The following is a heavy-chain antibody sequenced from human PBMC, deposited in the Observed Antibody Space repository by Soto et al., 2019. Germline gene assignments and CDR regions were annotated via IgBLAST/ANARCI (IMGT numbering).Heavy chain of an antibody. V-gene: IGHV3-21*06. J-gene: IGHJ4*02. CDR1: GFSFRSYY. D-gene: IGHD3-10*01. CDR2: ISPSSSFL. CDR3: ARVGTDYGSGSPYYSDY. Sequence: GGSLRLSCAASGFSFRSYYMNWVRQAPGRGLEWVSSISPSSSFLSYADSLKGRFTISRDNAKSSVNIKMNSLRAEDTAVYYCARVGTDYGSGSPYYSDYWGQGIMLTVSS.